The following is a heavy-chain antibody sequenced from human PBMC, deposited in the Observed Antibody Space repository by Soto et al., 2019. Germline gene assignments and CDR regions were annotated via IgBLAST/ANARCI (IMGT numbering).Heavy chain of an antibody. CDR1: GYSISSGYY. V-gene: IGHV4-38-2*02. J-gene: IGHJ4*02. CDR2: IYHSGTT. Sequence: SETLSLTCTVSGYSISSGYYWGWIRQPPGKGLEWIGSIYHSGTTSYNPSLKSRLTISVDTSKNQFSLKLSSVTAAETAVYYCVRYRGSNYWGKGALV. CDR3: VRYRGSNY. D-gene: IGHD1-26*01.